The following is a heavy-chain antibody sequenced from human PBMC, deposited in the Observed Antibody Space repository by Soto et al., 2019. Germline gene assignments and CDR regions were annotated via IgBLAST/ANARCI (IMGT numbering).Heavy chain of an antibody. D-gene: IGHD2-2*01. CDR3: ARDRPYCSSTSCYDHYGMDV. CDR1: GGSISSGDYY. J-gene: IGHJ6*02. V-gene: IGHV4-30-4*01. Sequence: QVQLQESGPGLVKPSQTLSLTCTVSGGSISSGDYYWSWIRQPPGKGLEWIGYIYYSGSTYYNPSRKSRVTISVDTSKNQFSLKLSSVTAADTAVYYCARDRPYCSSTSCYDHYGMDVWGQGTTVTVSS. CDR2: IYYSGST.